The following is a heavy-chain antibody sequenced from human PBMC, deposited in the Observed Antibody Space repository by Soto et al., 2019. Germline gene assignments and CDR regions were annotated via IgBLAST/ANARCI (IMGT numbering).Heavy chain of an antibody. D-gene: IGHD6-6*01. CDR1: GGSISSYY. V-gene: IGHV4-59*08. CDR3: ARSSIAPRLFMYPFDY. Sequence: SETLSLTCAVYGGSISSYYWSWIRQPPGKGLEWIGYIYYSGSTNYNPSLKSRVTISVDTSKNQFSLKLSSVTAADTAVYYCARSSIAPRLFMYPFDYWGQGTLVTVSS. CDR2: IYYSGST. J-gene: IGHJ4*02.